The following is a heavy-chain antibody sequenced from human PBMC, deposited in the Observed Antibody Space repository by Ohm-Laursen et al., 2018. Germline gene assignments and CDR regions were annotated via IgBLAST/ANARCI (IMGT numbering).Heavy chain of an antibody. Sequence: ASVKVSCKGSGYTFTNHYIHWMRQAPGQGLEWMGWISAYNGNTNYAQKLQGRVTMTTDTSTSTAYMELRSLRSDDTAVYYCARVPRGSRPFDIWGQGTMVTVSS. CDR1: GYTFTNHY. V-gene: IGHV1-18*04. CDR3: ARVPRGSRPFDI. J-gene: IGHJ3*02. CDR2: ISAYNGNT. D-gene: IGHD2-15*01.